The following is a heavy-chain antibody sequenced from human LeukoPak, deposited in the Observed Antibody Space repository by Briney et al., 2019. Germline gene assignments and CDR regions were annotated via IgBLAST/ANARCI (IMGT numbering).Heavy chain of an antibody. J-gene: IGHJ5*02. Sequence: PSETLSLTCAVYGGSFSGYYWSWIRQPPGKGLEWIGETNHSGSTNYNPSLKSRVTISVDTSKNQFSLKLSSVTAADTAVYYCARRTHSSSWYKGFSWFDPWGQGTLVTVSS. CDR1: GGSFSGYY. CDR3: ARRTHSSSWYKGFSWFDP. CDR2: TNHSGST. V-gene: IGHV4-34*01. D-gene: IGHD6-13*01.